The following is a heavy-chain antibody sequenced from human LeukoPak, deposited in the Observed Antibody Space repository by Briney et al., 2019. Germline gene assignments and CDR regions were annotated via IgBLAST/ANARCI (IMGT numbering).Heavy chain of an antibody. CDR3: ARGKGSSSWYYYYYYMDV. V-gene: IGHV3-48*01. Sequence: GGSLRLSCAASGFTFSSYSMNWVRQAPGKGLEWVSYISSSSSTIYYADSVKGRFTISRDNAKNSLYLQMNSLRAEDTAVYYCARGKGSSSWYYYYYYMDVWGKGTTVTVSS. D-gene: IGHD6-13*01. CDR2: ISSSSSTI. J-gene: IGHJ6*03. CDR1: GFTFSSYS.